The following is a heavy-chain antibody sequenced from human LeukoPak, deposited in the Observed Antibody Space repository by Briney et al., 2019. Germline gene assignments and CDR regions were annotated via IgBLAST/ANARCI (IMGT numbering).Heavy chain of an antibody. J-gene: IGHJ6*02. CDR2: IYYSGSN. V-gene: IGHV4-31*03. D-gene: IGHD3-10*01. CDR1: GGSISSGGYY. Sequence: PSETLSLTCTVPGGSISSGGYYWSWIRQHPGKGLEWMGYIYYSGSNYYNPSLKSRVTISVDTSKKQFSLKLSSVTAADTAVYYCARDRDYYGSGSSDYYGMDVWGQGTTVTVSS. CDR3: ARDRDYYGSGSSDYYGMDV.